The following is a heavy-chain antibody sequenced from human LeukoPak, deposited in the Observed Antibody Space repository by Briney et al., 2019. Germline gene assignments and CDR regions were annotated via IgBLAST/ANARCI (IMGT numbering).Heavy chain of an antibody. V-gene: IGHV3-64*01. Sequence: GGSLRLSCAASGFTFSSYAMHWVRQAPGKGLEYVSAISSNRGSTYYANSVKGRFTISRDNSKNTLYLQMGSLRAEDMAVYYCARAPRRAPFDYWGQGTLVTVSS. J-gene: IGHJ4*02. CDR3: ARAPRRAPFDY. CDR1: GFTFSSYA. CDR2: ISSNRGST.